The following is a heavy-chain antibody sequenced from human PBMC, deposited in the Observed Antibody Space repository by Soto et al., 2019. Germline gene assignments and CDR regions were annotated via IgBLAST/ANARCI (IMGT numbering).Heavy chain of an antibody. J-gene: IGHJ3*02. D-gene: IGHD2-8*02. CDR1: GFICSSYD. CDR3: AKATATGGGAFDI. V-gene: IGHV3-23*01. Sequence: GVSLRLSCAASGFICSSYDMSWVRQAPGKGLEWVSTILVDGRTFYVDSVKGRFTISRDSSQNTVYLQMNSLTAGDTALYYCAKATATGGGAFDICGQGTMVTGS. CDR2: ILVDGRT.